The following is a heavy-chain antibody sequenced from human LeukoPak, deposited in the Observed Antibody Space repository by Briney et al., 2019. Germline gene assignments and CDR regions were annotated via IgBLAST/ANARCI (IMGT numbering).Heavy chain of an antibody. CDR1: GFTFSSYG. V-gene: IGHV3-33*01. D-gene: IGHD2-2*01. Sequence: GRSLRLSCAASGFTFSSYGMHWVRQAPGKGLEWVAVIWYDGSNKYYADSVKGRFTISRDNSKNTLYLQMNSLRAEDTAVYYCARVWRYCSSTSCYVNYYYGMDVWGQGTTVTVSS. CDR2: IWYDGSNK. CDR3: ARVWRYCSSTSCYVNYYYGMDV. J-gene: IGHJ6*02.